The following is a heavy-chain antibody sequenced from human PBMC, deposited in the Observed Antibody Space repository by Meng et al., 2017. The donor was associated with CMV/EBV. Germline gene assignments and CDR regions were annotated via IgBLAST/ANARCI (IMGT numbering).Heavy chain of an antibody. CDR3: ARDRNWFDP. CDR2: IIPIIGIA. J-gene: IGHJ5*02. CDR1: GGNIRRYT. Sequence: KVCCKASGGNIRRYTIGWVRQAPGQGLEWMGRIIPIIGIANNAKKFQGRVTITADKSTSTAYMELSSLRSEDTAVYYCARDRNWFDPWGQGTLVTVSS. V-gene: IGHV1-69*04.